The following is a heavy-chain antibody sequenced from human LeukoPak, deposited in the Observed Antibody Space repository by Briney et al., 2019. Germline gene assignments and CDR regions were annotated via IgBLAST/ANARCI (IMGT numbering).Heavy chain of an antibody. D-gene: IGHD2-15*01. CDR3: AKRTSAAYYFEY. CDR2: FSSGGNK. CDR1: GFTSNTYV. V-gene: IGHV3-23*01. Sequence: GGSLRLSCAASGFTSNTYVMTWVRQAPGKGLEWVSTFSSGGNKYYADSVKGRFTISRDNSKNTLYLQMNSLRAEDAAVYFCAKRTSAAYYFEYWGQGTLVTVS. J-gene: IGHJ4*02.